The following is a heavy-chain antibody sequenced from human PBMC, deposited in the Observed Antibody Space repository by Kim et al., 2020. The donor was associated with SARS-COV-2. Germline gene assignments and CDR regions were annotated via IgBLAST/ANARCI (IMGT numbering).Heavy chain of an antibody. V-gene: IGHV4-59*13. Sequence: SETLSLTCTVSGGSISSYYWSWIRQPPGKGLEWIGYIYYSGSTNYNPSLKSRVTISVDTSKNQFSLKLSSVTAADTAVYYCATPLAAAGLFDYWVQGTLV. D-gene: IGHD6-13*01. CDR1: GGSISSYY. CDR3: ATPLAAAGLFDY. CDR2: IYYSGST. J-gene: IGHJ4*02.